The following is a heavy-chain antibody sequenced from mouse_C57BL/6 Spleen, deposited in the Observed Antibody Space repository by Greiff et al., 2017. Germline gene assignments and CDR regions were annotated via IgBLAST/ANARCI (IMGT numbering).Heavy chain of an antibody. CDR2: IHPNSGST. CDR3: ARSSNWDGRNWYFDV. D-gene: IGHD4-1*01. J-gene: IGHJ1*03. CDR1: GYTFTSYW. Sequence: VQLQQSGAELVKPGASVKLSCKASGYTFTSYWMHWVKQRPGQGLEWIGMIHPNSGSTNSNEKFKSKATLTVDKSSSTAYMQLSSLTSEDSAVYYCARSSNWDGRNWYFDVWGTGTTVTVSS. V-gene: IGHV1-64*01.